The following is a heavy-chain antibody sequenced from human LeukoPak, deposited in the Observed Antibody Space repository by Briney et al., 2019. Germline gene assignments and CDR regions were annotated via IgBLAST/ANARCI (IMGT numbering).Heavy chain of an antibody. V-gene: IGHV3-7*01. CDR2: IKQDGSEK. J-gene: IGHJ4*02. D-gene: IGHD4-11*01. Sequence: GSLRLSCAASGFTFSSYWMSWVHQAPGKGLEWVANIKQDGSEKYYVDSVKGRFTISRDNAKNSLYLQMNSLRAEDTAVYYCARARKTKQTNSNYDYWGQGTLVTVSS. CDR1: GFTFSSYW. CDR3: ARARKTKQTNSNYDY.